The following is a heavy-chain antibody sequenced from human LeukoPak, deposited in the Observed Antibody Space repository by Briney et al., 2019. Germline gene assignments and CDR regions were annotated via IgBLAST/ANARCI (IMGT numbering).Heavy chain of an antibody. D-gene: IGHD6-13*01. J-gene: IGHJ5*02. Sequence: PSEALSLTCTLSGYSTSSGYYWAWMRQPPGKGLEWIGSIYLSGINNYNPSLKSRVTISVDTSKYQASLKLSSVTAADTAGYYCARDLSGYSTPPDPWGQGTLGTVSS. V-gene: IGHV4-38-2*02. CDR1: GYSTSSGYY. CDR2: IYLSGIN. CDR3: ARDLSGYSTPPDP.